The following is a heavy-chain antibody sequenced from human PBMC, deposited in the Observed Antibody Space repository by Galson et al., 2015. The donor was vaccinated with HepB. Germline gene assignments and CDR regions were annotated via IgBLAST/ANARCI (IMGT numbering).Heavy chain of an antibody. Sequence: SLRLSCAASGFTFSSYAMHWVRQAPGKGLEWVAVISYDGSNKYYADSVKGRFTISRDNSKNTLYLQMNSLRAEDTAVYYCARGGGDTAMVKIRDSGYYFGYWGQGTLVTVSS. CDR2: ISYDGSNK. D-gene: IGHD5-18*01. V-gene: IGHV3-30*04. CDR3: ARGGGDTAMVKIRDSGYYFGY. J-gene: IGHJ4*02. CDR1: GFTFSSYA.